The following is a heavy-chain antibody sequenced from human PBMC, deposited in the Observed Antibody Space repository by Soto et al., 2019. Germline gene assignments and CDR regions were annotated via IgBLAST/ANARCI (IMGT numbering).Heavy chain of an antibody. CDR3: AGNHKFDYPR. CDR1: GVTYSSYY. D-gene: IGHD3-9*01. V-gene: IGHV3-7*01. Sequence: PGGSLRLSCTSSGVTYSSYYMSWVRQTPGKGLEFVANINQDGTYIHYVDSVKGRFTISRDNGKNSVFLQMNSLRVEDTAVYYCAGNHKFDYPRWGQGALVTVSS. CDR2: INQDGTYI. J-gene: IGHJ4*02.